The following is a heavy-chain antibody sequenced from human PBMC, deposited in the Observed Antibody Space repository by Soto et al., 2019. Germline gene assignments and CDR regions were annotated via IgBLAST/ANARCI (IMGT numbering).Heavy chain of an antibody. Sequence: SETLSLTCSVSGDSISTVDNFWAWLRQPPGQALEYIGYIYKSATTYYNPSFESRVAISLDTSKSQFSLNVTSVTAADTAVYFCARGRYCLTGRCFPNWFDSWGQGTLVTVSS. J-gene: IGHJ5*01. CDR1: GDSISTVDNF. V-gene: IGHV4-30-4*01. D-gene: IGHD2-15*01. CDR3: ARGRYCLTGRCFPNWFDS. CDR2: IYKSATT.